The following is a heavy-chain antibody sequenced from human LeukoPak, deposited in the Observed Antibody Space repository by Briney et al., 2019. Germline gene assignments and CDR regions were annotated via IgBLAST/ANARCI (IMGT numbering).Heavy chain of an antibody. D-gene: IGHD6-13*01. CDR3: ATIAAAGAYYFDY. J-gene: IGHJ4*02. CDR2: FDPEDGET. V-gene: IGHV1-24*01. CDR1: GYTLTELS. Sequence: ASVKVSCMVSGYTLTELSMHWVRQAPGKGLEWMGGFDPEDGETIYAQKFQGRVTMTEDTSTDTAYMELSSLRSEDTAVYYCATIAAAGAYYFDYWGQGTLVTVSS.